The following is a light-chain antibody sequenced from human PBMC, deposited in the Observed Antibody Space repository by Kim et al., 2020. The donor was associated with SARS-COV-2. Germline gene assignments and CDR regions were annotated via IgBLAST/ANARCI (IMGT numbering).Light chain of an antibody. CDR3: QLTGT. CDR1: QSVSSSY. CDR2: GAS. J-gene: IGKJ1*01. V-gene: IGKV3-20*01. Sequence: EIVLTQSPDTLSLSPGERATLSCRASQSVSSSYLAWYQQKPGQAPRLLIYGASSRATGIPDRFSGSGSGTDFTLTISRLEPEDFAVYYCQLTGTFGQGTKVDIK.